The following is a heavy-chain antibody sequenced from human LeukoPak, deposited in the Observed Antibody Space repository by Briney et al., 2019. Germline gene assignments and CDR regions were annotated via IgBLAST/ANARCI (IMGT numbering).Heavy chain of an antibody. CDR3: ARVPFGLRGFDP. CDR1: GGSFSGYY. V-gene: IGHV4-34*01. Sequence: SETLSLTCAVYGGSFSGYYWSWIRQPPGKGLEWIGEINHSGSTNYNPSLKSRVTISVDTSENQFSLKLSSVTAADTAVYYCARVPFGLRGFDPWGQGTLVTVPS. D-gene: IGHD3-10*01. J-gene: IGHJ5*02. CDR2: INHSGST.